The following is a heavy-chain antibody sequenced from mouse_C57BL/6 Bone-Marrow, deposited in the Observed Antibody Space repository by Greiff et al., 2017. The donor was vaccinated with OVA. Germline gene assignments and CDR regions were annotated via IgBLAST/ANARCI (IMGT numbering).Heavy chain of an antibody. D-gene: IGHD1-1*01. CDR2: IYPGSGNT. V-gene: IGHV1-76*01. Sequence: QVQLKESGAELVRPGASVKLSCKASGYTFTDYYINWVKQRPGQGLEWIARIYPGSGNTYYNEKFKGKATLTAEKSSSTAYMQLSSLTSEDSAVYFCARKGSYYGSSLFAYWGQGTLVTVSA. CDR1: GYTFTDYY. J-gene: IGHJ3*01. CDR3: ARKGSYYGSSLFAY.